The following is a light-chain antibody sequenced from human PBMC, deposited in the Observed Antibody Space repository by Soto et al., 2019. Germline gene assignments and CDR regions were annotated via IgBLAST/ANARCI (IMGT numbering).Light chain of an antibody. CDR2: EVR. CDR3: SSYAGNDNRVV. V-gene: IGLV2-8*01. Sequence: QSVLTQPPSATGSPGQSVTISCTGTSNDIAIYNYISWYQHHPGKAPKLIIFEVRKRPSGVPNRFSGSKSGNTASLTISGLQAEDEADYYCSSYAGNDNRVVFGGGTKVTVL. CDR1: SNDIAIYNY. J-gene: IGLJ3*02.